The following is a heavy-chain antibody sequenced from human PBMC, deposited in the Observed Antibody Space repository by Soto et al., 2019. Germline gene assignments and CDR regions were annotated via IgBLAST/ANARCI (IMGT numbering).Heavy chain of an antibody. CDR2: ISAYIGNT. Sequence: QVQLVQSGAEVKKPGASVKVSCKASGYTFTSYGISWVRQAPGQGLEWMGWISAYIGNTNYAQKLQGRVTMTTDTSTSAASMELRSLRSDDTAVYYCARDPRIAAAGTLVYYGMDVWCQGTTVTVSS. D-gene: IGHD6-13*01. CDR1: GYTFTSYG. J-gene: IGHJ6*02. V-gene: IGHV1-18*01. CDR3: ARDPRIAAAGTLVYYGMDV.